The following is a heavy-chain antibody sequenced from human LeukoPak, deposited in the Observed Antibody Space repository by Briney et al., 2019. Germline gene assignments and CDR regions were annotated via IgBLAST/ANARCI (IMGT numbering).Heavy chain of an antibody. D-gene: IGHD1-26*01. CDR3: ARSGSYGGHFDN. CDR2: IYYSGTT. J-gene: IGHJ4*02. Sequence: KPSETLSLTCTVSGGSISSSSYYWGWIRQPPGKGLEWIGSIYYSGTTNYNPSLKSRVTISVDTSKNQFSLKLTSVTAADTAVYYCARSGSYGGHFDNWGQGTLVTVSS. CDR1: GGSISSSSYY. V-gene: IGHV4-39*01.